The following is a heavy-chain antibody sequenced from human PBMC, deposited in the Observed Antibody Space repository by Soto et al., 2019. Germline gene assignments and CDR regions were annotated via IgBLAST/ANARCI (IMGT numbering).Heavy chain of an antibody. J-gene: IGHJ4*02. CDR3: AKAYSSGYYAY. CDR2: ITWNSGSI. D-gene: IGHD6-19*01. Sequence: EVQLVESGGGLVQPGRSLRLSCAASGFSFEDYAMQWVRQAPVKGLEWVSGITWNSGSIDYADSVKGRFTISRDNAKNSLYLQMHSLRAEDTALYYCAKAYSSGYYAYWGQGTLVTVSS. V-gene: IGHV3-9*01. CDR1: GFSFEDYA.